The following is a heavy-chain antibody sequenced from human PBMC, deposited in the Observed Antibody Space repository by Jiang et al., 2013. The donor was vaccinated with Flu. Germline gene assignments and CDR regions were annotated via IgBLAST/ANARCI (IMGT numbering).Heavy chain of an antibody. CDR3: AKDRGQLELLLDS. V-gene: IGHV3-23*01. CDR1: GFPFSKFA. Sequence: VQLLESGGGLVQPGGSLRLSCAASGFPFSKFAMSWVRQAPGRGLEWVSALSGSGSITYYADSVKGRFTISRDNSKNTLYLQMSSLRAEDTAVYYCAKDRGQLELLLDSWGQGTLVTVSS. J-gene: IGHJ4*02. D-gene: IGHD1-7*01. CDR2: LSGSGSIT.